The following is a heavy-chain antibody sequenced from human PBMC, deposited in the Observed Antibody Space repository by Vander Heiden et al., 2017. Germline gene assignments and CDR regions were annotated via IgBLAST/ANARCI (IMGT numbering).Heavy chain of an antibody. CDR2: IWYDGSNK. CDR3: AREGYSSSWYVDYYYYGMDV. J-gene: IGHJ6*02. Sequence: VQPGRSLRLSCAASGFTFSSYGMHWLRQAPGKGLEWVAVIWYDGSNKYYADSVKGRFTISRDNSKNTLYLQMNSLRAEDTAVYYCAREGYSSSWYVDYYYYGMDVWGQGTTVTVSS. V-gene: IGHV3-33*01. CDR1: GFTFSSYG. D-gene: IGHD6-13*01.